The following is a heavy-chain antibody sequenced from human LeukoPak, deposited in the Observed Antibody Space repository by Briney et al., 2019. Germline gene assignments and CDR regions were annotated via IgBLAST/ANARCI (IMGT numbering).Heavy chain of an antibody. CDR3: ARVNYGSATKEDY. V-gene: IGHV4-30-4*01. D-gene: IGHD3-10*01. CDR1: GGSISSGDYY. Sequence: SQTLSLTCTVSGGSISSGDYYWSWIRQPPGKGLEWIGYIYYSGSTYYNPSLKSRVTISVDTSKNQFSLKLSSVTAADTAVYYCARVNYGSATKEDYWGQGTLVTVSS. CDR2: IYYSGST. J-gene: IGHJ4*02.